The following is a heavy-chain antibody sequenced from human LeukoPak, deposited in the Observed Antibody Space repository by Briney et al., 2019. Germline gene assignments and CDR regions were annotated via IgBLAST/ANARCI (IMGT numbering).Heavy chain of an antibody. CDR2: IYYSGSM. CDR1: GGPISSSSYY. D-gene: IGHD6-13*01. Sequence: SETLSLTCTVSGGPISSSSYYWGWIRQPPGKGLEWIGNIYYSGSMYWNLCLKSRFTISIDTSKKQFSLKLSSVTAADTAIYYCARDLYSSRTNDAFVIWGQGTVVTVSS. V-gene: IGHV4-39*07. CDR3: ARDLYSSRTNDAFVI. J-gene: IGHJ3*02.